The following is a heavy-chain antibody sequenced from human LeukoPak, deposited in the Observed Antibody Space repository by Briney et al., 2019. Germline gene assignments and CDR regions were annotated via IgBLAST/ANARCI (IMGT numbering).Heavy chain of an antibody. CDR3: ARRTTYYDILTGYYTDWFDP. V-gene: IGHV1-18*01. CDR1: GYTFASYG. D-gene: IGHD3-9*01. Sequence: GASVKVSCKASGYTFASYGISWVRQAPGQGLEWMGWISAYNGNKNYAQKLQGRVTMTTDTSTSTAYMELRSLRSDDTAVYYCARRTTYYDILTGYYTDWFDPWGQGTLVTVSS. J-gene: IGHJ5*02. CDR2: ISAYNGNK.